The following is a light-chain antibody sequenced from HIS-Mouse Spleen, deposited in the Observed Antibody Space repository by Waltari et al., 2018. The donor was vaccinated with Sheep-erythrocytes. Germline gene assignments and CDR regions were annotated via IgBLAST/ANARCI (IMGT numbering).Light chain of an antibody. V-gene: IGKV1-12*01. CDR2: AAS. Sequence: DIQMTQSPSSVSASVGDRVTITCRASQGISSWLAWYQQKPGKAPKLLIYAASSLQRWVPSRVRGRWFWKGFPSTIRSLQAEDFATYYCQQANSFPLSFGGGTKVEIK. CDR1: QGISSW. J-gene: IGKJ4*01. CDR3: QQANSFPLS.